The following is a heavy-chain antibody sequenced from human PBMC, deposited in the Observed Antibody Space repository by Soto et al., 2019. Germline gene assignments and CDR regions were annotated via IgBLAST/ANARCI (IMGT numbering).Heavy chain of an antibody. CDR2: ISFDGSNE. D-gene: IGHD2-15*01. CDR1: EFTFSSYA. Sequence: QLVETGGHGVQPGRSRRLSCAASEFTFSSYAMHWVRQAPGRGLEWVALISFDGSNEYYSDSVKGRFIISRDNSKNMVYLQINSLSHEDTAIYYCARPIPRWSYHYGMDVWGQGTTVTVSS. V-gene: IGHV3-30-3*01. CDR3: ARPIPRWSYHYGMDV. J-gene: IGHJ6*02.